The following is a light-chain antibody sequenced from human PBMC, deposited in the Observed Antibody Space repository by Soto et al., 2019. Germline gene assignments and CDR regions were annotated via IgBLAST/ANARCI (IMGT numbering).Light chain of an antibody. CDR3: YSYAGSYTFYV. V-gene: IGLV2-11*01. Sequence: QSALTQPRSVSGSPGQSVSISCTGTSSDVGVYNLVSWYQQHPGKAPKLMIYDVSKRPSGVPDRFSGSKSGNTASLTISGLHAEDEADYYCYSYAGSYTFYVFGTGTKVTVL. CDR2: DVS. CDR1: SSDVGVYNL. J-gene: IGLJ1*01.